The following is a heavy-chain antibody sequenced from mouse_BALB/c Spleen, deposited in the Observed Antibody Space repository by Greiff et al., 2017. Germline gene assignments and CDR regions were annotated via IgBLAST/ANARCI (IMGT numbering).Heavy chain of an antibody. CDR3: ARAFITTVPYAMDY. CDR2: IFPGSGNT. CDR1: GYSFTSYY. D-gene: IGHD1-2*01. V-gene: IGHV1-66*01. J-gene: IGHJ4*01. Sequence: QVQLQQSGPELVKPGASVKISCKASGYSFTSYYIHWVKQRPGQGLEWIGWIFPGSGNTKYNEKFKGKATMTADTSSSTAYMQLSSLTSEDSAVYFCARAFITTVPYAMDYWGQGTSVTVSS.